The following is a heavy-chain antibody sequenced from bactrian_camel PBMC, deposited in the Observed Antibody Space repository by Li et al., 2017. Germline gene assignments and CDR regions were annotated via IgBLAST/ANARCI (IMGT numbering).Heavy chain of an antibody. Sequence: SGGGSVQAGGSLRLSCLASVSHYSTLCMGWFRQPPGKEREGVASIDHDGSTTYADSVKGRFTISKDTAKNTLYLQMNSLRPEDTAMYYCAASLGKAYCHAAFFLSRQRPNFGYMGQGTQVTVS. CDR2: IDHDGST. J-gene: IGHJ4*01. D-gene: IGHD5*01. V-gene: IGHV3S53*01. CDR1: VSHYSTLC.